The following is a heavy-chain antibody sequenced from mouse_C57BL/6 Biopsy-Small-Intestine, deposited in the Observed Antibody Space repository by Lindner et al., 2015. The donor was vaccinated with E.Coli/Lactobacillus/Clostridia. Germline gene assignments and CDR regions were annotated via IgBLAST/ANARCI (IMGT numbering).Heavy chain of an antibody. CDR3: ARGNRGGSGYQVFDY. Sequence: SVKVSCKASGYTFTSYDINWVRQAAGQGLEWMGWMSPYSGNTGYAQKFKGRVTMTRDTSINTAYMELRSLRSDDTAVYFCARGNRGGSGYQVFDYWGQGTLVTVSS. CDR1: GYTFTSYD. D-gene: IGHD2-2*01. J-gene: IGHJ4*01. V-gene: IGHV1-84*02. CDR2: MSPYSGNT.